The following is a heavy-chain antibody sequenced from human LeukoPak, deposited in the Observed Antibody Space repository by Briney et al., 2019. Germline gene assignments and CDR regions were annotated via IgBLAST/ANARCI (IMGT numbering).Heavy chain of an antibody. D-gene: IGHD3-10*01. J-gene: IGHJ3*02. Sequence: GRSLRLSCAASGFTFSSYGMHWVRQAPGKGLEWVAVISYDGSNKYYADSVKGRFTITRDNSKNTLYLQMNSLRAEDTAVYYCAKHGSETGDAFDIWGQGTMVTVSS. CDR2: ISYDGSNK. CDR3: AKHGSETGDAFDI. CDR1: GFTFSSYG. V-gene: IGHV3-30*18.